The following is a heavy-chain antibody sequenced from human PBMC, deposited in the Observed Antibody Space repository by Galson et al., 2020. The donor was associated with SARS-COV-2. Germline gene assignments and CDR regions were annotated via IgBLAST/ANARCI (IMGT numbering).Heavy chain of an antibody. V-gene: IGHV2-5*02. CDR3: AHRRNLYDAFDI. CDR1: GFSLSTSGVG. D-gene: IGHD2-8*01. CDR2: IYWDDDK. Sequence: KMSGPTLVKPTQTLTLTCTFSGFSLSTSGVGVGWIRQPPGKALEWHALIYWDDDKRYSPSLKSRLTITKDTSKNQVVLTMTNMDPVDTATYYCAHRRNLYDAFDIWGQGTMVTVSS. J-gene: IGHJ3*02.